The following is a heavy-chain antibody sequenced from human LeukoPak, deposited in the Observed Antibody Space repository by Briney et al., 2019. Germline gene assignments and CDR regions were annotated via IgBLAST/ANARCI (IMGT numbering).Heavy chain of an antibody. V-gene: IGHV4-31*03. CDR3: ARDLAGIGD. J-gene: IGHJ4*02. Sequence: TSETLSLTCPASGGSISRGGYYWSWIRQRPGKGLEWIGYIYYSGSAYYNPSLKSRVTVSVDTSKNQFSLKLNSVTAADTAVYYCARDLAGIGDWGQGTLVTVSS. D-gene: IGHD1-14*01. CDR2: IYYSGSA. CDR1: GGSISRGGYY.